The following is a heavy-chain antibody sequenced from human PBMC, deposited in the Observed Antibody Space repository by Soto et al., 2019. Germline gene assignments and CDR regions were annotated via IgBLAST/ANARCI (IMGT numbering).Heavy chain of an antibody. J-gene: IGHJ4*02. V-gene: IGHV3-74*01. D-gene: IGHD2-21*02. CDR1: GFTFSSYW. CDR3: ARREAYCGGDCYLY. Sequence: PGGSLRLSCAASGFTFSSYWMHWVRQAPGKGLVWVSRINSDGSSTSYADSVKGRFTISRDNATNTLYLQTNSLRAEDTAVYYCARREAYCGGDCYLYWGQGTLVTVSS. CDR2: INSDGSST.